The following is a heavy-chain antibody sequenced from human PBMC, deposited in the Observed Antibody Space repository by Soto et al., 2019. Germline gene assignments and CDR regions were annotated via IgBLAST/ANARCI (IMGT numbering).Heavy chain of an antibody. J-gene: IGHJ4*02. V-gene: IGHV3-15*07. CDR1: GFTFSNAW. CDR3: TTAPMITFGGVIA. Sequence: PGGSLRLSCAASGFTFSNAWMNWVRQAPGKGLEWVGRIKSKTDGGTTDYAAPVKGRFTISRDDSKNTLYLQMNSLKTEDTAVYYCTTAPMITFGGVIAWGQGTLVTVSS. D-gene: IGHD3-16*02. CDR2: IKSKTDGGTT.